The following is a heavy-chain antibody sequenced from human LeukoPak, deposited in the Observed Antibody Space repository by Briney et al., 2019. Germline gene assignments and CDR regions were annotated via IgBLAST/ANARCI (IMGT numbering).Heavy chain of an antibody. V-gene: IGHV1-46*01. Sequence: ASMTVSCKASGYTFTNYYMHWVRQAPGQGLEWMGIINPSGGSTSYAQKFQGRVTMTRDTSTSTVYMELSSLRSEDTAVYYCARGGYCSGGSCLFDYWGLGTLVTVSS. CDR3: ARGGYCSGGSCLFDY. CDR1: GYTFTNYY. CDR2: INPSGGST. D-gene: IGHD2-15*01. J-gene: IGHJ4*02.